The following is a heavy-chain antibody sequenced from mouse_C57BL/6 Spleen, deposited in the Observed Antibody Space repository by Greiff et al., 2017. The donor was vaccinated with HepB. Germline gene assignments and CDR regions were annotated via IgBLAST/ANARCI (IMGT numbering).Heavy chain of an antibody. J-gene: IGHJ4*01. CDR3: ARSGGYDGYAMDY. CDR1: GYTFTDHT. D-gene: IGHD2-2*01. V-gene: IGHV1-78*01. CDR2: IYPRDGST. Sequence: VQVVESDAELVKPGASVKISCKVSGYTFTDHTIHWMKQRPEQGLEWIGYIYPRDGSTKYNEKFKGKATLTADKSSSTAYMQLNSLTSEDSAVYFCARSGGYDGYAMDYWGQGTSVTVSS.